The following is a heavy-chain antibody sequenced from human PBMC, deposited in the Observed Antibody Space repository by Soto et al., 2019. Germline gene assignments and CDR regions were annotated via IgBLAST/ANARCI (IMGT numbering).Heavy chain of an antibody. J-gene: IGHJ6*02. CDR1: GGSFSGYY. Sequence: PSETLSLTCAVYGGSFSGYYWSWIRQPPGKGLEWIGEINHSGSTKYNPSLKSRVTISVDTSKNQFSLKLSSVTAADTAVYYCARRIQLWFRAYYYYGMDVWGPGTTVTVSS. CDR3: ARRIQLWFRAYYYYGMDV. V-gene: IGHV4-34*01. D-gene: IGHD5-18*01. CDR2: INHSGST.